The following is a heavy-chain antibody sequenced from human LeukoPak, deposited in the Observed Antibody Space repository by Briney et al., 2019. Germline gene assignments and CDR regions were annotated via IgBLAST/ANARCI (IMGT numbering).Heavy chain of an antibody. J-gene: IGHJ5*02. V-gene: IGHV1-2*02. D-gene: IGHD2-21*02. CDR1: GYTFTGYY. CDR3: ARDRSRVVVTAANWFDP. CDR2: INPNSGGT. Sequence: ASVKVSCKASGYTFTGYYMHWVRQAPGQGLEWMGWINPNSGGTNYAQKFQGRVTMTRDTSNSTAYMELSRLRSDDTAVYYCARDRSRVVVTAANWFDPWGQGTLVTVSS.